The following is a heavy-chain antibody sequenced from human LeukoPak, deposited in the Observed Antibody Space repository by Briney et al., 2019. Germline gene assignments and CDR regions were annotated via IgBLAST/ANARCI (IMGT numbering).Heavy chain of an antibody. CDR1: GYTLTELS. D-gene: IGHD3-22*01. CDR3: ATGPRAMIVVAEYYFDY. CDR2: FDPEDGET. J-gene: IGHJ4*02. V-gene: IGHV1-24*01. Sequence: VASVKVSCKVSGYTLTELSMDWVRQAPGEGLEWMGGFDPEDGETIYAQKFQGRVTMTEDTSTDTAYMELSSLRSEDTAVYYCATGPRAMIVVAEYYFDYWGQGTLVTVSS.